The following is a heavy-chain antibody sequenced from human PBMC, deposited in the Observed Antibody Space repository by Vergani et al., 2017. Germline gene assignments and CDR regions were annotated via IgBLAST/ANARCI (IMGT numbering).Heavy chain of an antibody. D-gene: IGHD3-10*01. CDR2: LCPSGST. CDR1: GAPISYWC. CDR3: ARGRGENWYFDL. J-gene: IGHJ2*01. Sequence: QVQMQESGPGLVKTSETLSLTCSASGAPISYWCWSWLRQPAGKGLEWIGRLCPSGSTNYKPSLKSRVTMSIDTSKNQFSLKLTSVTAAETAVYYCARGRGENWYFDLWGRGTLVTVSS. V-gene: IGHV4-4*07.